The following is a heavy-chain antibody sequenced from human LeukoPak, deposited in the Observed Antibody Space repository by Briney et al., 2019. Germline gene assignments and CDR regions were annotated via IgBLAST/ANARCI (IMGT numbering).Heavy chain of an antibody. CDR2: FSGSGGST. CDR1: GFTFSSYG. D-gene: IGHD3-22*01. V-gene: IGHV3-23*01. J-gene: IGHJ3*02. CDR3: ARGWTYYDSSGYRTIGAFDI. Sequence: PGGSLRLSCAASGFTFSSYGMSWVRQAPGKGLECISGFSGSGGSTYYADSVKGRFTISRDNSKNTVYLEMNSLRAEDTAVYYCARGWTYYDSSGYRTIGAFDIWGQGTMVTVSS.